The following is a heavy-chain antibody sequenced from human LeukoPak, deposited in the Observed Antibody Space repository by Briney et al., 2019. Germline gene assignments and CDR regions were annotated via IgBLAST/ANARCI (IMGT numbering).Heavy chain of an antibody. CDR3: VREWSGAFDI. Sequence: RPGGSLRLSCEASGFTFGDHVMSWVRQVPGQGLEWVAHINWNGGTTRYGDSVRGRYTISRDNAKNSLSLQMTSLRAADTALYYCVREWSGAFDIWGQGTMVIVSS. CDR2: INWNGGTT. J-gene: IGHJ3*02. CDR1: GFTFGDHV. V-gene: IGHV3-20*04. D-gene: IGHD3-10*01.